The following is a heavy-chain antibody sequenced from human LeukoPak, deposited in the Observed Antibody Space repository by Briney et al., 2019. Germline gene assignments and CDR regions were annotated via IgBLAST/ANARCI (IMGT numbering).Heavy chain of an antibody. Sequence: GGSLRLSCAASGFTFRSYAMSWVRQAPGKGLEWVSVISGSAGSTYYADSVKGRFTISRDNSKNTLYLQMNSLRAEDTAVYYCAKDGRAYCGGDCFPHHDAFDIWGQGTMVTVSS. CDR2: ISGSAGST. V-gene: IGHV3-23*01. J-gene: IGHJ3*02. CDR1: GFTFRSYA. D-gene: IGHD2-21*02. CDR3: AKDGRAYCGGDCFPHHDAFDI.